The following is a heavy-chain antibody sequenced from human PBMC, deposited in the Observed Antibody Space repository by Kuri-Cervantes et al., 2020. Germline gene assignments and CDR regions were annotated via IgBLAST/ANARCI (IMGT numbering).Heavy chain of an antibody. D-gene: IGHD3-10*01. J-gene: IGHJ3*02. CDR3: ARHDTILRGVMTGGAFDI. CDR1: GYTFTSYY. Sequence: VSVKVSCKASGYTFTSYYMHWVRQAPGQGLEWMGIINPSGGSTSYAQKFQGRVTMTRDTPTSTVYMELSSLRSEDTAVYYCARHDTILRGVMTGGAFDIWGQGTKVTVSS. V-gene: IGHV1-46*01. CDR2: INPSGGST.